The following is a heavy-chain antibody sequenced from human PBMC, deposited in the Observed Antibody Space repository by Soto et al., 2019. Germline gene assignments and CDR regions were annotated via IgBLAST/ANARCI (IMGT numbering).Heavy chain of an antibody. V-gene: IGHV4-31*03. Sequence: QVQLQESGPGLVKPSQTLSLTCTVSGGSISSGGYYWSWIRQHPGKGLEWIGYIYYSGSTYYNPSLKSRVTISVDTSKNQFSLKLSSVTAADTAVYYCARQDKEYDFWSGYYFSYFDYWGQGTLVTVSS. J-gene: IGHJ4*02. CDR1: GGSISSGGYY. CDR2: IYYSGST. CDR3: ARQDKEYDFWSGYYFSYFDY. D-gene: IGHD3-3*01.